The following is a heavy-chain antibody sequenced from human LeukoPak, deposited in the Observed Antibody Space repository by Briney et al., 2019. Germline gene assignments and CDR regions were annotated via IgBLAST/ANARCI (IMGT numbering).Heavy chain of an antibody. V-gene: IGHV3-30*03. Sequence: QPGGSLRLSCAASGFTFSSYAMHWVRQAPGKGLEWVAVISYDGSNKYYADSVKGRFTISRDNSKNTLYVQMNSLRSEDTAVYYCARDHPLTGTTEFGWFDPWGQGTLVTVSS. CDR3: ARDHPLTGTTEFGWFDP. J-gene: IGHJ5*02. CDR2: ISYDGSNK. D-gene: IGHD1-7*01. CDR1: GFTFSSYA.